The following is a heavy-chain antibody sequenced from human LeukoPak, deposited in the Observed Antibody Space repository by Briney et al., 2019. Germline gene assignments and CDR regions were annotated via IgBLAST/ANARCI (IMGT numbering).Heavy chain of an antibody. Sequence: GGSLRLSCAGSGFTFSDSAMSWVRQAPGRGLEWVSGISGSGEKTYYADSVKGRFTISRDNSRNSLSLQMNSLRAEDTALYYCAKTGYSSGWYRIWDYWGQGTLVTISS. D-gene: IGHD6-19*01. J-gene: IGHJ4*02. CDR1: GFTFSDSA. CDR3: AKTGYSSGWYRIWDY. V-gene: IGHV3-23*01. CDR2: ISGSGEKT.